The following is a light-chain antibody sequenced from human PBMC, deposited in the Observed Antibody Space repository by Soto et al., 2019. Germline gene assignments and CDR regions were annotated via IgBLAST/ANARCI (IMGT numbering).Light chain of an antibody. V-gene: IGLV2-14*01. J-gene: IGLJ1*01. CDR2: DVS. CDR1: SSDIGRYNY. Sequence: QSVLTQPASVSGSPGQSITISCTGTSSDIGRYNYVSWYQQYPGKAPKFMIYDVSNRPSGVSNRFSGSKSGNTASLTISGLQAEDEADYYCSSYISSSTDVFGTGTKATVL. CDR3: SSYISSSTDV.